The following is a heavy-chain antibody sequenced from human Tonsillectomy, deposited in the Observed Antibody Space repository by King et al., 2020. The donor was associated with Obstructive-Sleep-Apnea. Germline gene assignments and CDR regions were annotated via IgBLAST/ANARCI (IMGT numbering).Heavy chain of an antibody. CDR2: KHYSGST. D-gene: IGHD5-12*01. Sequence: QLQESGPGLVKPSQTLSLTCTVSGDSISSGNYYWTWIRQHPGKGLEWIGYKHYSGSTYYNPSLKSRVSISQDTSKNQFSLKLSSVSAADTAVYYCARDIDNSGNGHFDIWGQGTMVTVSS. V-gene: IGHV4-31*03. CDR1: GDSISSGNYY. CDR3: ARDIDNSGNGHFDI. J-gene: IGHJ3*02.